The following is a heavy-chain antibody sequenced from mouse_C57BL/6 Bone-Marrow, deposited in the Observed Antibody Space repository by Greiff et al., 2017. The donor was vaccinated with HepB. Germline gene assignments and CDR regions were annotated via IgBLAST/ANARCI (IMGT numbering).Heavy chain of an antibody. J-gene: IGHJ2*01. CDR1: GYTFTDYY. D-gene: IGHD1-1*02. CDR3: ARGGYYFDY. V-gene: IGHV1-76*01. Sequence: VQGVESGAELVRPGASVKLSCKASGYTFTDYYINWVKQRPGQGLEWIARIYPGSGNTYYNEKFKGKATLTAEKSSSTAYMQLSSLTSEDSAVYFCARGGYYFDYWGRGTTLTVSS. CDR2: IYPGSGNT.